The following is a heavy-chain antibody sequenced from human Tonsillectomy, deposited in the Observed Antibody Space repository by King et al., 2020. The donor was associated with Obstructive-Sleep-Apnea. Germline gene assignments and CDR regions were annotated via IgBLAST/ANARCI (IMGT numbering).Heavy chain of an antibody. Sequence: VQLQESGPGLVKPSETLSLTCTVSGGSVSSGSYYWSWIRQPPGKGLEWIGYIYYSGSTNYNPSLKSRITISVDTSQNQFSLKLSSVTAADTALYYCARAPLGEELRYYHYYGMDVWGQGTTVTVSS. CDR3: ARAPLGEELRYYHYYGMDV. J-gene: IGHJ6*02. D-gene: IGHD1-7*01. CDR2: IYYSGST. CDR1: GGSVSSGSYY. V-gene: IGHV4-61*01.